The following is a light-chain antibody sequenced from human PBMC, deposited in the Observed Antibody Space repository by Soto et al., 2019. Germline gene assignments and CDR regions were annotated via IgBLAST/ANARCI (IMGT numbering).Light chain of an antibody. CDR3: QSYDSSLSGYDVV. CDR1: SSNIGAGYD. Sequence: QSVLTQPPSVSGAPGQRVTISCTGSSSNIGAGYDVHWYQQLPGTAPKLLIYGNSNRPSGVPDRFSGSKSGTSASLAITGLQAEDEADYYCQSYDSSLSGYDVVFGGGPKLTVL. V-gene: IGLV1-40*01. CDR2: GNS. J-gene: IGLJ2*01.